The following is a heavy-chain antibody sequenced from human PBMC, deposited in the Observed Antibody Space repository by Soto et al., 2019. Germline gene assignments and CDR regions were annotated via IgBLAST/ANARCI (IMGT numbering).Heavy chain of an antibody. CDR1: GFTFSSYG. CDR3: ARRLGGEDIPYMDV. CDR2: IWYDGSNK. J-gene: IGHJ6*03. Sequence: QVQLVESGGGVVQPGRSLRLSCAASGFTFSSYGMHWVRQAPGKGLEWVAVIWYDGSNKYYADSVKVRFTISRDNSKNTLYLQMNSLRAEDTAVYYCARRLGGEDIPYMDVWGKGTTVTVSS. D-gene: IGHD2-15*01. V-gene: IGHV3-33*01.